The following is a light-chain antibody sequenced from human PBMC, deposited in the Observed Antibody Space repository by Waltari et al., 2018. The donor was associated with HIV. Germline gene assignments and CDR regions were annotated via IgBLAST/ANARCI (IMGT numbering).Light chain of an antibody. CDR3: SSYAGSKNRVV. J-gene: IGLJ2*01. CDR1: SSDVGTYDL. V-gene: IGLV2-8*01. Sequence: QSALTQSPSASGSPGQAVTISCSGTSSDVGTYDLVSWYQQHPGKAPKLIIYDVYIRPSGVPHRFSGSKSGNTASLTVSGLQAEDEANYYCSSYAGSKNRVVFGGGTFLTVL. CDR2: DVY.